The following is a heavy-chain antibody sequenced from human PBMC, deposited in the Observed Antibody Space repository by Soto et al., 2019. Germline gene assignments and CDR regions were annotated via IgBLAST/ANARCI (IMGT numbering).Heavy chain of an antibody. Sequence: GGALELSCAASGFTFRSYRMNWVRQAPGKGLEWVSYISSSSSTLYYSDSVKGRFTISRDNAKNSLYLQMNSLRDEDTAVYYCARTGYCSGGSCYSDAFNIWGQGTMVTVSS. CDR2: ISSSSSTL. CDR1: GFTFRSYR. D-gene: IGHD2-15*01. V-gene: IGHV3-48*02. CDR3: ARTGYCSGGSCYSDAFNI. J-gene: IGHJ3*02.